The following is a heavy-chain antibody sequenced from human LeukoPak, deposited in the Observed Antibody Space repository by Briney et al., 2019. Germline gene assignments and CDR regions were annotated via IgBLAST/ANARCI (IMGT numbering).Heavy chain of an antibody. CDR1: GFTFTSSA. D-gene: IGHD2-21*01. V-gene: IGHV1-58*01. Sequence: SVKVSCKASGFTFTSSAVQWVRQARGQRLEWIGWIVVGSGNTNYAQKFQERVTITRDMSTSTAYMELSSLRSEDTAVYYCAADLGDYWYFDLWGRGTLVTVSS. CDR3: AADLGDYWYFDL. J-gene: IGHJ2*01. CDR2: IVVGSGNT.